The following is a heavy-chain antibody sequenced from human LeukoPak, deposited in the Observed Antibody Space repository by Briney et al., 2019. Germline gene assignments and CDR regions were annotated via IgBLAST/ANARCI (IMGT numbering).Heavy chain of an antibody. CDR3: ARELDY. V-gene: IGHV4-59*01. CDR2: IYYGGST. Sequence: SETLSRTCTVSGGSISSYYWSWIRQPPGKGLEWIGYIYYGGSTNYNPSLKSRVTISVDTSKNQFSLKLSSVTAADTAVYYCARELDYWGQGTLVTVSS. J-gene: IGHJ4*02. CDR1: GGSISSYY.